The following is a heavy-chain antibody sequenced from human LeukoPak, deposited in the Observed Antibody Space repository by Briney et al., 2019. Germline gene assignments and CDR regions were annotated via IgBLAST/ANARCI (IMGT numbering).Heavy chain of an antibody. CDR2: IKQDGSEK. J-gene: IGHJ4*02. V-gene: IGHV3-7*01. D-gene: IGHD5-12*01. CDR1: GFTFSSYW. Sequence: GRSLRLSCAASGFTFSSYWMSWVRQAPGRGLEWLANIKQDGSEKYYVDSVKGRFTISRDNAKNSLHLQMNSLRAEDTAVYYCAREMLATIRDPSFDYWGQGTLVTVSS. CDR3: AREMLATIRDPSFDY.